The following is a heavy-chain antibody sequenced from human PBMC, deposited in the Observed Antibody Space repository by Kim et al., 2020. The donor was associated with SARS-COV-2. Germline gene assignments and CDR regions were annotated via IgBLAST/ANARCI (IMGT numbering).Heavy chain of an antibody. J-gene: IGHJ5*01. V-gene: IGHV3-33*01. D-gene: IGHD6-13*01. Sequence: GGSLRLSCAASGFTFSNYGIHWVRQAPGKGLEWVAVIWYDGSNKYYVDSVKGRFTISRDNSKNTLYLQMNSLRVEDTAVYYCARDPRPAWEVLYSSTGVGWFDSWGQGTLVIVSS. CDR1: GFTFSNYG. CDR3: ARDPRPAWEVLYSSTGVGWFDS. CDR2: IWYDGSNK.